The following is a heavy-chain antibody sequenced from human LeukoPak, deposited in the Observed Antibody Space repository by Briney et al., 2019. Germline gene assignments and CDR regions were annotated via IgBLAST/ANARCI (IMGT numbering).Heavy chain of an antibody. V-gene: IGHV4-4*07. CDR1: GGSISSYY. J-gene: IGHJ5*02. CDR3: ARGPRGARLDP. D-gene: IGHD4/OR15-4a*01. Sequence: SETLSLTCTVSGGSISSYYWSWIRQPAGKGLEWIGRIYTSGSTNYNPSLKSRVTMSVDTSKNQFSLNLTSLTAADTAVYYCARGPRGARLDPWGQGTLVTVSS. CDR2: IYTSGST.